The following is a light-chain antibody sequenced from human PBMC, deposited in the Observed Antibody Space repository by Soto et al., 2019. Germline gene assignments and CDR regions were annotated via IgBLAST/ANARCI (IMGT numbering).Light chain of an antibody. CDR1: RRVPSTY. J-gene: IGKJ1*01. CDR2: GAS. V-gene: IGKV3-20*01. CDR3: QQYGSSPRT. Sequence: DIVLTQSPRTLSLSPGTRATLSCRVRRRVPSTYLAWYQQKPGQAPRLLIYGASSRATGITDRFSGSGSGTDFTLTISRLQPEDFAVYYCQQYGSSPRTFGQGTKVDIK.